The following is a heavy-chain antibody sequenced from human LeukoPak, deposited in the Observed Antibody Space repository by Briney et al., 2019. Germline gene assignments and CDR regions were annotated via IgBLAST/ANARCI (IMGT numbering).Heavy chain of an antibody. CDR2: IYTSGST. V-gene: IGHV4-61*02. J-gene: IGHJ4*02. Sequence: SETLSLTCTVSGGSISSGSYYWSWIRQPAGKGLEWIGRIYTSGSTNYNPSLKSRVTMSVDTSKNQFSLKLSSVTAADTAVYYCARSFMEGFDYWGQGTLVTVSS. CDR1: GGSISSGSYY. CDR3: ARSFMEGFDY. D-gene: IGHD3-3*01.